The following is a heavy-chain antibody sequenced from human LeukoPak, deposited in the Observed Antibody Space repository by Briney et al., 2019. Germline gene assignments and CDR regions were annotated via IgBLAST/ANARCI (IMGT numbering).Heavy chain of an antibody. J-gene: IGHJ4*02. Sequence: GGSLRLSCAASGFTFSTYCMHWVRQAPGKGPMWVSRICPDGTVTNYADSVKARFIISRDNARNMVYLQMNSLRVEDTAVYYCVRDFRSADYWGQGTLVTVSS. V-gene: IGHV3-74*01. CDR3: VRDFRSADY. CDR2: ICPDGTVT. CDR1: GFTFSTYC.